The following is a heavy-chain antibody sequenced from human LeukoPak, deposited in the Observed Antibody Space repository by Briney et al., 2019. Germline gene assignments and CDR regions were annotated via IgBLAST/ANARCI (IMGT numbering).Heavy chain of an antibody. CDR2: ISYAGGNK. CDR3: AKDWAVVGKGLFDY. Sequence: GGSLRLSCAASGFTLSTYDMHWVRQAPGKGLEWVAIISYAGGNKNYADSVKGRFTISRDNSKNTLYLQMNSLRTQDTTVYYCAKDWAVVGKGLFDYWGQGTLVTVSS. J-gene: IGHJ4*02. D-gene: IGHD6-19*01. V-gene: IGHV3-30*18. CDR1: GFTLSTYD.